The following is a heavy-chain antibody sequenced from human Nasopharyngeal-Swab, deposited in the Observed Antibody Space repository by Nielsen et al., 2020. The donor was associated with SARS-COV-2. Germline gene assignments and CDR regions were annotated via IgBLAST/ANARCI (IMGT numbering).Heavy chain of an antibody. Sequence: WSGQPPGKGLVWVSRINEDGKRVSYADSLRGRFTVSRDNAKNTLELQMDSLRAEDTAVYYYTRSGNYRHDYWGPGTLVTVSS. V-gene: IGHV3-74*01. CDR2: INEDGKRV. D-gene: IGHD3-22*01. J-gene: IGHJ4*02. CDR3: TRSGNYRHDY.